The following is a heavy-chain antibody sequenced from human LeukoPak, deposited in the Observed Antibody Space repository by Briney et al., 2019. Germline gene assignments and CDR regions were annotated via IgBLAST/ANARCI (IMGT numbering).Heavy chain of an antibody. CDR1: GGSFRGYY. J-gene: IGHJ3*02. D-gene: IGHD5-18*01. CDR3: ARSDSGYSYGSKDAFDI. CDR2: INHSGST. V-gene: IGHV4-34*01. Sequence: SETLSLTCAVYGGSFRGYYWSWIRQPPGKGLEWIGEINHSGSTNYNPSLKSRVTISVDTSKNQFSLKLSSVTAADTAVYYCARSDSGYSYGSKDAFDIWGQGTMVTVSS.